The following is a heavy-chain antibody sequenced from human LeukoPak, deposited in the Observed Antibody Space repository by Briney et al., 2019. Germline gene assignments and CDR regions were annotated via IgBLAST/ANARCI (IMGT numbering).Heavy chain of an antibody. CDR2: ISGSGGST. CDR3: ANYYGSGSYPYYFDY. J-gene: IGHJ4*02. CDR1: GFTFSSYA. D-gene: IGHD3-10*01. Sequence: GGSLRLSCAASGFTFSSYAMSWVRQAPGKGLEWVSGISGSGGSTYYADSVKGRSTISRDNSKNTLYLQMNSLRAEDTAVYYCANYYGSGSYPYYFDYWGQGTLVTVSS. V-gene: IGHV3-23*01.